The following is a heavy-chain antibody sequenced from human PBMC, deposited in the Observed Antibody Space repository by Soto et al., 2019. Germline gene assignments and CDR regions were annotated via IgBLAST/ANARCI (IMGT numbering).Heavy chain of an antibody. CDR2: INAGNGNT. CDR3: ARDYYDSSGYYYFDY. J-gene: IGHJ4*02. D-gene: IGHD3-22*01. Sequence: ASVKVSCKASGYTFTSYAMHWVRQAPGQRLEWMGWINAGNGNTKYSQKFQGRVTITRDTSASTAYMELSSLRSEDTAVYYCARDYYDSSGYYYFDYGGQETLVTVSS. V-gene: IGHV1-3*01. CDR1: GYTFTSYA.